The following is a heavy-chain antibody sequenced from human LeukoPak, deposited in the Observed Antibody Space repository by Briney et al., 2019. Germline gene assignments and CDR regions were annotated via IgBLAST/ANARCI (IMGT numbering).Heavy chain of an antibody. CDR2: IYYSGST. D-gene: IGHD6-19*01. CDR3: ARDLAYPMAGRVY. V-gene: IGHV4-30-4*08. Sequence: SETLSLTCTVSGGSISSGDYYWSWIRQPPGKGLEWIGYIYYSGSTYYNPSLKSRVTISVDTSKNRFSLKLSSVTAADTAVYYCARDLAYPMAGRVYWGQGTLVTVSS. J-gene: IGHJ4*02. CDR1: GGSISSGDYY.